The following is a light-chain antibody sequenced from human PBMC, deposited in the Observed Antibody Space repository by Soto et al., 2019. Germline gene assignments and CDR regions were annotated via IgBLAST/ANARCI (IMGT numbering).Light chain of an antibody. CDR1: QDINNY. J-gene: IGKJ5*01. CDR3: QQFGDLTFI. V-gene: IGKV1-33*01. CDR2: DAS. Sequence: IPMTQSPSSVSASVGDRVTITCQASQDINNYLNWYQQKPGQAPKLLIYDASGLEVGVPSRFSGSGSGTHFTLTISGLQPEDIAPYYCQQFGDLTFILGQGTRLEIK.